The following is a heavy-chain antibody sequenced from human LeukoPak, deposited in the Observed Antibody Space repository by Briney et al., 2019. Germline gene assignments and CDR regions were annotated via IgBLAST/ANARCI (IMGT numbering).Heavy chain of an antibody. Sequence: GGSLRLSCAASGFTFSSYSMNWVRQAPEKGLEWVSSISSGNSYIYYADSVKGRFTISRDNAKNLLYLQMNSLRAEDTAVYYCARDRNSGSYLDAFHIWGQGTMVTVSS. D-gene: IGHD1-26*01. J-gene: IGHJ3*02. V-gene: IGHV3-21*06. CDR2: ISSGNSYI. CDR3: ARDRNSGSYLDAFHI. CDR1: GFTFSSYS.